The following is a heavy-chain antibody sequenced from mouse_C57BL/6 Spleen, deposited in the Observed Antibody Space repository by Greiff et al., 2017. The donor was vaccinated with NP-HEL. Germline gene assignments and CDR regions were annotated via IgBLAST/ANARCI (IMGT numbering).Heavy chain of an antibody. Sequence: QVQLKQSGPGLVQPSQSLSITCTVSGFSLTSYGVHWVRQSPGKGLEWLGVIWRGGSTDYNAAIMSRLSITKDNSKSQVFFKMNSMQADDTAIYCCARDRDDYDGAWFAFWGQGTLVTVSA. CDR3: ARDRDDYDGAWFAF. CDR2: IWRGGST. V-gene: IGHV2-5*01. J-gene: IGHJ3*01. D-gene: IGHD2-4*01. CDR1: GFSLTSYG.